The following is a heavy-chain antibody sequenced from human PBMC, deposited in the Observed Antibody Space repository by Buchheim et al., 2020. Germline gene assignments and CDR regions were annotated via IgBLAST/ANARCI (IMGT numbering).Heavy chain of an antibody. J-gene: IGHJ6*02. CDR3: ARGGTVPYYYYGMDV. Sequence: QLQLRESGSGLMKPSQTLSLTCTVSGGSVSSDGYSWSWIRQPPGKGLEWIGYIHHSGGTDYNPSLKRRVTISVDRCKNQFSLKLTSVTAADTAVYYCARGGTVPYYYYGMDVWGQGTT. V-gene: IGHV4-30-2*01. CDR2: IHHSGGT. CDR1: GGSVSSDGYS. D-gene: IGHD4-17*01.